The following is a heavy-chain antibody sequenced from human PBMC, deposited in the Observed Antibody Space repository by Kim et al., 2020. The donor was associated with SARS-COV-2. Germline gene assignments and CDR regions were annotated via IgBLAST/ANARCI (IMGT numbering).Heavy chain of an antibody. CDR1: GGSVSSGSYY. D-gene: IGHD3-10*01. V-gene: IGHV4-61*01. J-gene: IGHJ4*02. Sequence: SETLSLTCTVSGGSVSSGSYYWSWIRQPPGKGLEWIGYIYYSGSTNYNPSLKSRVTISVDTCKNQFSLKLSSVTAADTAVYYCARGEGSTILWFGEFLSFDYWGQGTLVTVSS. CDR3: ARGEGSTILWFGEFLSFDY. CDR2: IYYSGST.